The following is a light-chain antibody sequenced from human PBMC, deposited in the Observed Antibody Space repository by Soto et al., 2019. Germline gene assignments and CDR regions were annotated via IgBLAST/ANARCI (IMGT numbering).Light chain of an antibody. CDR2: ENN. CDR1: ASNIGRDP. V-gene: IGLV1-44*01. Sequence: QSVLTQPPSASGAPGQRVTISCSGSASNIGRDPVNWYQQVPGMAPKLLIYENNHRPSGVPDRFSGSKSGTSASLVISGLQSEDEAEYFCAGWDGSLKGFVFGTGTKLTVL. J-gene: IGLJ1*01. CDR3: AGWDGSLKGFV.